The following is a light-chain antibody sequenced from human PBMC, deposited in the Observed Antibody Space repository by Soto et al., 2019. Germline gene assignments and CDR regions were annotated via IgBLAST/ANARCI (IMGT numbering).Light chain of an antibody. CDR2: DAS. Sequence: DIQMTQSPSSLSASVGDRVTITCQASQDNSNYLNWYQHKPGKDPKLLIYDASNLETGIPSRFTGSGSGTDFTFTISSLQPGDIGTYYCQQYDNLRYTFGQGTKLESK. V-gene: IGKV1-33*01. J-gene: IGKJ2*01. CDR3: QQYDNLRYT. CDR1: QDNSNY.